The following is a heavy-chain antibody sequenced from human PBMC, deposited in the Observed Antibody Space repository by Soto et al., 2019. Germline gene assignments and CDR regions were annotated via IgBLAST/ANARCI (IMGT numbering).Heavy chain of an antibody. CDR1: GFTFSSYG. J-gene: IGHJ6*02. D-gene: IGHD3-10*01. CDR3: ARGGRPGLMVRGVGPNYYYYGMDV. CDR2: IWYDGSNK. Sequence: QAGGSLRLSCAASGFTFSSYGMHWVRQAPGKGLEWVAVIWYDGSNKYYADSVKGRFTISRDNSKNTLYLQMNSLRAEDTAVYYCARGGRPGLMVRGVGPNYYYYGMDVWGQGITVTVSS. V-gene: IGHV3-33*01.